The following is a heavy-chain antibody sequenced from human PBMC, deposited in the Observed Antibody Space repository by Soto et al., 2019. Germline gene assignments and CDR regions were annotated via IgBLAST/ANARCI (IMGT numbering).Heavy chain of an antibody. CDR2: INPATGAA. D-gene: IGHD3-3*01. J-gene: IGHJ3*01. V-gene: IGHV1-2*02. CDR1: GYPVTAYY. Sequence: QLHLVQSGAVVKKPGASVTVSCSASGYPVTAYYMHWVRQAPGRGLEWMGGINPATGAAKYTQTFQGRVTMTRDTATSTVFMALSGLTSEDAAVFYCARGGGVGVAGSAAFDLWGQGPLVTVSS. CDR3: ARGGGVGVAGSAAFDL.